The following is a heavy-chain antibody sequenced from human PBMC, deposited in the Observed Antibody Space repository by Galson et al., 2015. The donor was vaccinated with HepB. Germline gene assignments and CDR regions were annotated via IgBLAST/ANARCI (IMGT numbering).Heavy chain of an antibody. J-gene: IGHJ4*02. D-gene: IGHD3-22*01. CDR3: ARRDYYDSSGCNFDY. CDR1: GSSFTSYW. CDR2: IYPGDSDT. V-gene: IGHV5-51*01. Sequence: QSGAEVKKPGESLKISCKGSGSSFTSYWIGWVRQMPGKGLEWMGIIYPGDSDTRYSPSFQGQVTISADKSISIAYLQWSSLKASDTAMYYCARRDYYDSSGCNFDYWGQGTLVTVSS.